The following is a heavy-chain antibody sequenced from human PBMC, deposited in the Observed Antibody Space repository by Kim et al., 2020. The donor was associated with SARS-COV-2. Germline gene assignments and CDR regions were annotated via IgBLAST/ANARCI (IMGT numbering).Heavy chain of an antibody. V-gene: IGHV4-34*01. J-gene: IGHJ4*02. D-gene: IGHD2-15*01. Sequence: TPSLKRRVTISVDPSKNQFSLKLSSVTAADTAVYYCANGGNYCSGGSCFDYWGQGTLVTVSS. CDR3: ANGGNYCSGGSCFDY.